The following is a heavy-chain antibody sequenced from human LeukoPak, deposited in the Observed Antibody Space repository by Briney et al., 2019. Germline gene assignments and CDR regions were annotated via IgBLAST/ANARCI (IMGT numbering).Heavy chain of an antibody. D-gene: IGHD6-13*01. CDR2: IYYSGST. CDR1: GGSISSGGYY. CDR3: ARFPREQQLGLEGNWFDP. J-gene: IGHJ5*02. Sequence: PSETLSLTCTVSGGSISSGGYYWSWIRQHPGKGLEWIGYIYYSGSTYYNPSLKSRVTISVDTSKNQFSLKLSSVTAADTAVYYCARFPREQQLGLEGNWFDPWGQGTLVTVSS. V-gene: IGHV4-31*03.